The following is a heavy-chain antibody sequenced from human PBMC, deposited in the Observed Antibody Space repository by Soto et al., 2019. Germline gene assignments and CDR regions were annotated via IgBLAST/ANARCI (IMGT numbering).Heavy chain of an antibody. CDR2: ISRNGDST. D-gene: IGHD2-2*01. J-gene: IGHJ6*03. CDR1: GFPFSSYA. V-gene: IGHV3-64*01. Sequence: GGSLRLSCAASGFPFSSYAMYWVRQAPGKGLEYISSISRNGDSTDYANSVKGRFTISRDNSKNTLFLQMGSLKTDDMAVYYCARDSLWSFYCSTTNCYSYMDVWGRGTTVTVPS. CDR3: ARDSLWSFYCSTTNCYSYMDV.